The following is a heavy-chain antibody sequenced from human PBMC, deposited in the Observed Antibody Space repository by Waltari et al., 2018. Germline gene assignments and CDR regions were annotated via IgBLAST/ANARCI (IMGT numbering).Heavy chain of an antibody. J-gene: IGHJ3*02. D-gene: IGHD3-22*01. Sequence: EVQLVESGGGLVQPGGSLRVSCAASGFTLSRYWKSWVRQAPGKGPEWVANIMTDGSEEYYVDSVRGRFTISRDNAKNSLYLQMNSLRPEDTAVYYCARDQWFAFDIWGHGTMVTVSS. CDR2: IMTDGSEE. CDR3: ARDQWFAFDI. CDR1: GFTLSRYW. V-gene: IGHV3-7*01.